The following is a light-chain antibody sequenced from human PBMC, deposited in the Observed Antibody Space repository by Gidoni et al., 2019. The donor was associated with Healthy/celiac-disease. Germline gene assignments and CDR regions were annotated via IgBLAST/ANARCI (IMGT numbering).Light chain of an antibody. CDR1: QSISSY. V-gene: IGKV1-39*01. Sequence: DIQMTQSPSSLSASVGDRVTITCRASQSISSYLNWYQQKPGKAPKLLIYAASSLQSGVPSRFSGSGSGTDFTLTISRLQPEDFASYYCQQSYSTLTFGGGTKLEIK. CDR3: QQSYSTLT. J-gene: IGKJ4*01. CDR2: AAS.